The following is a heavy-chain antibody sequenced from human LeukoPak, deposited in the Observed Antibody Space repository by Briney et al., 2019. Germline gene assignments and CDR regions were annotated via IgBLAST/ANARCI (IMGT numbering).Heavy chain of an antibody. D-gene: IGHD3-3*02. V-gene: IGHV3-11*04. Sequence: GGSLRLSCAASGFTFSDYYMSWIRQAPGKGLEWVAYISSDTDTMYYADSVKGRFTISRDNAKNSVYLQMNSLRAEDTAFYYRARLGAGMHFFYLDLWGQGTLVTVSS. J-gene: IGHJ4*02. CDR1: GFTFSDYY. CDR3: ARLGAGMHFFYLDL. CDR2: ISSDTDTM.